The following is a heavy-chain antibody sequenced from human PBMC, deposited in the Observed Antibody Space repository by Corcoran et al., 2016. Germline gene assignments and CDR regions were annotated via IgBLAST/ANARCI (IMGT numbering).Heavy chain of an antibody. V-gene: IGHV4-34*01. Sequence: QVQLQQWGAGLLKPSETLSLTCAVYGGSFNGYYWSWIRQPPGKGLEWIGEINHSGSPNYNPSLKSRVNISVDTSKNQFSLKLSSVTAEDTAVYYCARGIPSLLLWFGEYGMDVWRQGTTVTVSS. CDR1: GGSFNGYY. CDR2: INHSGSP. J-gene: IGHJ6*02. D-gene: IGHD3-10*01. CDR3: ARGIPSLLLWFGEYGMDV.